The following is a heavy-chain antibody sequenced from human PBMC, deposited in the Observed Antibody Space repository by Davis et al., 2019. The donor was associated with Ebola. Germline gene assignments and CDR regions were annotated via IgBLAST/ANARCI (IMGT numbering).Heavy chain of an antibody. Sequence: GGSLRLSCKASGYSSTKYWIGWVRQMPGKGLEWMGIIYLGDSDTRYSPSFQGQVTISADKSISTAYLQWSSLKASDTAMYYCASGSWRLGYYGMDVWGQGTTVTVSS. CDR2: IYLGDSDT. CDR1: GYSSTKYW. CDR3: ASGSWRLGYYGMDV. V-gene: IGHV5-51*01. J-gene: IGHJ6*02. D-gene: IGHD6-13*01.